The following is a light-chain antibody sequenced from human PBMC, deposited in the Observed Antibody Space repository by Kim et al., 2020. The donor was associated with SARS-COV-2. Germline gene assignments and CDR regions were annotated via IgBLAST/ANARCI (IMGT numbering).Light chain of an antibody. CDR2: DVS. J-gene: IGLJ1*01. CDR1: STHVGCYNY. Sequence: SITVLRPVTSTHVGCYNYVLCYQQPPGKAPKLMIYDVSNRPSGVSNRFSGSKSGNTASLTISGLQAEDEADYYCSSYTSSSTLYVFGTGTKVTVL. CDR3: SSYTSSSTLYV. V-gene: IGLV2-14*03.